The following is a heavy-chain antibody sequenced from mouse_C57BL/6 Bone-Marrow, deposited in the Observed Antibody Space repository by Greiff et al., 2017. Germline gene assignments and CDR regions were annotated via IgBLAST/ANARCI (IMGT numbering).Heavy chain of an antibody. J-gene: IGHJ1*03. Sequence: EVQLQESGPSLVRPSQTLSLTCTVTGFSFNSDCYWIWIRQFPGNKLEYIGYTFYSGITYYNPSLESRKYITRDTSKNQFSLKLSSVNTEDTATYDCARDWDGCYWYFDVWGTGTTVTVSS. CDR1: GFSFNSDCY. CDR2: TFYSGIT. CDR3: ARDWDGCYWYFDV. D-gene: IGHD4-1*01. V-gene: IGHV3-3*01.